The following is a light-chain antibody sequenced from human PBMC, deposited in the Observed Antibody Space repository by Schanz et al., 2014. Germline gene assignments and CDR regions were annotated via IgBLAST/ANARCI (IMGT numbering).Light chain of an antibody. CDR1: QSISVW. Sequence: DIQMTQSPSTLSASVGDRVTITCRASQSISVWLAWYQQKPGKAPKLLIYKASSLESGVPSRFSGSGSGTEFSLTISSLQPDDFATHHCQQYNDNFMYSFGQGTKLEIK. V-gene: IGKV1-5*03. CDR3: QQYNDNFMYS. J-gene: IGKJ2*03. CDR2: KAS.